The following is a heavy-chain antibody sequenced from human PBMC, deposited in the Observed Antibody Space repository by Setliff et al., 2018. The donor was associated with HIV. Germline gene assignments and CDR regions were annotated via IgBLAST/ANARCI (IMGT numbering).Heavy chain of an antibody. Sequence: SETLFLTCTVPGGSISRSSYYWGCIRQPPGKGLEWIGSIYYSGSTYYNPSLKSRVTISVDTSKNQFSLKLSFVTAADTAVYYGARRGAYYDILTGYRSHYFDYWGQGTLVTVSS. V-gene: IGHV4-39*01. CDR1: GGSISRSSYY. D-gene: IGHD3-9*01. J-gene: IGHJ4*02. CDR2: IYYSGST. CDR3: ARRGAYYDILTGYRSHYFDY.